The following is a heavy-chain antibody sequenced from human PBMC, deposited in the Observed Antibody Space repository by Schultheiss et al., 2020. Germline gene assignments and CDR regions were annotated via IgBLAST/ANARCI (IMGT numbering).Heavy chain of an antibody. CDR1: GFTFSSYS. CDR3: ARDFLHGTAMAP. J-gene: IGHJ5*02. Sequence: GESLKISCAASGFTFSSYSMNWVRQAPGKGLEWVSSISSSSSYIYYADSVKGRFTISRDNAKNSLYLQMNSLRAEDTAVYYCARDFLHGTAMAPWGQGTLVTVSS. CDR2: ISSSSSYI. V-gene: IGHV3-21*01. D-gene: IGHD5-18*01.